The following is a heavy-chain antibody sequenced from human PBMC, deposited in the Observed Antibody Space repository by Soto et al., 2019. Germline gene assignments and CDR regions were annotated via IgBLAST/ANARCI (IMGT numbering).Heavy chain of an antibody. J-gene: IGHJ4*02. CDR3: ASQSSEWLLFAS. Sequence: EVQLVESGGGLVQPGGSLRLSCAASGFTFSSYSMNGVRQAPGKGLEWVSYISSSSSTIYYADSVKGRFTISRDNAKNSLSLQMNSLRAEDTAVYYCASQSSEWLLFASWGQGTLVTVSS. CDR2: ISSSSSTI. CDR1: GFTFSSYS. D-gene: IGHD5-12*01. V-gene: IGHV3-48*01.